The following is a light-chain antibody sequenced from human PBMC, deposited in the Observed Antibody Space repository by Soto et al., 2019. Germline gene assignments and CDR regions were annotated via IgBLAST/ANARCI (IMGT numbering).Light chain of an antibody. Sequence: DIQMTQSPSTVSAYVGDSVTITCRASQSISSWLAWYQQKPGKAPKLLIYKASTLKSGVPSRFSGSGSGTDFTLTISSLQPEDFATYYCQQSYSTPITFGQGTRLEIK. CDR3: QQSYSTPIT. CDR2: KAS. V-gene: IGKV1-5*03. J-gene: IGKJ5*01. CDR1: QSISSW.